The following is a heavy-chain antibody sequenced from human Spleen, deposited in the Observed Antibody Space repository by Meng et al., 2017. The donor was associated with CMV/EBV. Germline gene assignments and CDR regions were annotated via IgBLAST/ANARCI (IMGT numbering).Heavy chain of an antibody. CDR2: IYRGGSST. Sequence: TFRRYAMCWVRQDPGKGLEWVSVIYRGGSSTYYADYVKGRFTISRDNSKNTLYLQMNSLRAEDTAVYYCARSIGYCSSTSCFYYFDYWGQGTLVTVSS. CDR1: TFRRYA. CDR3: ARSIGYCSSTSCFYYFDY. J-gene: IGHJ4*02. D-gene: IGHD2-2*01. V-gene: IGHV3-23*03.